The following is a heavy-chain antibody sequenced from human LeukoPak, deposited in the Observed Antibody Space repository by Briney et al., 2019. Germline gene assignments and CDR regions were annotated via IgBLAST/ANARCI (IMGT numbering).Heavy chain of an antibody. D-gene: IGHD2-2*01. Sequence: GASVKVSCKASGYTFTGYYTHWVRQAPGQGLEWMGWINPHSGGTNYAQKFQGGVTMTRDTSITTAYMELSSLRSDDTAVYYCARDVGEYCSSTNCYASHYWGQGTLVTVSS. V-gene: IGHV1-2*02. CDR2: INPHSGGT. J-gene: IGHJ4*02. CDR1: GYTFTGYY. CDR3: ARDVGEYCSSTNCYASHY.